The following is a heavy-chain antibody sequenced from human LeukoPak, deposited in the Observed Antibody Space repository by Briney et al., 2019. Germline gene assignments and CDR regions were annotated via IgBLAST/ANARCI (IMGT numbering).Heavy chain of an antibody. Sequence: SETLSLTCTVSGGSASSGSYYWSWIRQPPGKGLEWIGYIYYSGSTNYNPSLKSRVTISVDTSKNQFSLKLSSVTAADTAVYYCARGHYNWNDESWFDPWGQGTLVTVSS. CDR2: IYYSGST. V-gene: IGHV4-61*01. J-gene: IGHJ5*02. D-gene: IGHD1-1*01. CDR3: ARGHYNWNDESWFDP. CDR1: GGSASSGSYY.